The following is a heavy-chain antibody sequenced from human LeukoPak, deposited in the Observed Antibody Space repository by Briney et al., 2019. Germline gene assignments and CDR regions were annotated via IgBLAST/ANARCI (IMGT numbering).Heavy chain of an antibody. CDR3: ARGPTYYYGSGD. V-gene: IGHV3-53*01. CDR2: IYSGGST. J-gene: IGHJ1*01. Sequence: GGSLRLSCAASGFTFSSYGMSWVRQAPGKGLEWVSVIYSGGSTYYADSVKGRFTISRDNSKNTLYLQMNSLRAEDTAVYYCARGPTYYYGSGDWGQGTLVTVFS. D-gene: IGHD3-10*01. CDR1: GFTFSSYG.